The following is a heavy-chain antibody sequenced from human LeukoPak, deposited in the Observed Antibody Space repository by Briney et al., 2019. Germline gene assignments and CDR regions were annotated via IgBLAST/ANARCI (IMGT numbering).Heavy chain of an antibody. CDR1: GFTFSSYA. V-gene: IGHV3-23*01. Sequence: AGGSLRLSCAASGFTFSSYAMSWVRQAPGKGLEWVSVVSPSADSKYYADSVKGRFTISRDNSKNTLYLQMNSLRAEDTALYYCKTTVTRGLPFDVWGQGTMVTVSS. D-gene: IGHD4-17*01. CDR2: VSPSADSK. J-gene: IGHJ3*01. CDR3: KTTVTRGLPFDV.